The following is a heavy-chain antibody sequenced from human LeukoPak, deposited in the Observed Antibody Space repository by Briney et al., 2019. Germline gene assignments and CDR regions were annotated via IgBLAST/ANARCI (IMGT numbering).Heavy chain of an antibody. V-gene: IGHV1-2*02. D-gene: IGHD5-12*01. CDR1: GSTFIDYY. Sequence: ASVKVSCKASGSTFIDYYIQWMRQAPGQGLEWMGWVNPDSGDIKYAQNFQGRVTMTRDTSIGTVYMELNRLTSDDTGVYYCARGAFAGYDYSGAPIYTRFDPWGQGTLVTVSS. CDR2: VNPDSGDI. J-gene: IGHJ5*02. CDR3: ARGAFAGYDYSGAPIYTRFDP.